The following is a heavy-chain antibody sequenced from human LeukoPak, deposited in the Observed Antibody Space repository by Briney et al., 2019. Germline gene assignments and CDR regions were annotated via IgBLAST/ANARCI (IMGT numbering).Heavy chain of an antibody. CDR2: ISSSSSYI. CDR1: GFTFSTYS. J-gene: IGHJ6*03. V-gene: IGHV3-21*01. D-gene: IGHD1-26*01. Sequence: GGSLRLSCAASGFTFSTYSMNWVRQAPGKGLEWVSSISSSSSYIYYADSVKGRFIISRDNAKNSLYLQMNSLRAEDTAVYYCAREGGIVGAITGTYYYYMDVWGKGTTVTVSS. CDR3: AREGGIVGAITGTYYYYMDV.